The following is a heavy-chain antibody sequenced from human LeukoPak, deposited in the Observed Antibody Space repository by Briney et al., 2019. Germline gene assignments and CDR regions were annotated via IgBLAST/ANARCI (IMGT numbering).Heavy chain of an antibody. CDR3: ARDLIAARPI. CDR1: GFTFSSYA. D-gene: IGHD6-6*01. Sequence: QPGGSLRLSCAASGFTFSSYAMHWVRQAPGKGLEWVAVISYDGSNKYYADSVKGRFTISRDNSKNTLYLQMNSLRAEDTAVYYCARDLIAARPIWGQGTMVTVSS. J-gene: IGHJ3*02. CDR2: ISYDGSNK. V-gene: IGHV3-30-3*01.